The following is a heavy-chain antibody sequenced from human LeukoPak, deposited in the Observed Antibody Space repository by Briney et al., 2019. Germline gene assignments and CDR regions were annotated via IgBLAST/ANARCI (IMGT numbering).Heavy chain of an antibody. CDR2: MNPNSGNT. CDR1: GYTFTIYD. V-gene: IGHV1-8*01. D-gene: IGHD2-15*01. Sequence: EASVNVSFKASGYTFTIYDINWVRQAPGQGLEGMGWMNPNSGNTGYAQKFQGRGTMTRNTSISTAYMELSSLRSEDTAVYYCARGHRGRYCSGGSCRGNWFDPWGQGTLVTVSS. CDR3: ARGHRGRYCSGGSCRGNWFDP. J-gene: IGHJ5*02.